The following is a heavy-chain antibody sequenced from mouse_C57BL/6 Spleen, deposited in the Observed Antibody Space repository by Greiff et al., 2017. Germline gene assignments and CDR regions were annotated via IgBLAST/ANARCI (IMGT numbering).Heavy chain of an antibody. CDR3: ARGMVTSAWFAY. V-gene: IGHV1-59*01. J-gene: IGHJ3*01. CDR1: GYTFTSYW. D-gene: IGHD2-2*01. Sequence: QVQLKESGAELVRPGTSVKLSCKASGYTFTSYWMHWVKQRPGQGLEWIGVIDPSDSYTNYNQKFKGKATLTVDTSSSTAYMQLSSLTSEDSAVYYCARGMVTSAWFAYWGQGTLVTVSA. CDR2: IDPSDSYT.